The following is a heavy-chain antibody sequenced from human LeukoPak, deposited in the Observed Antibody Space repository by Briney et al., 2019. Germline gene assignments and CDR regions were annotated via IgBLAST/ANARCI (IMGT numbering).Heavy chain of an antibody. V-gene: IGHV1-3*03. J-gene: IGHJ4*02. D-gene: IGHD6-19*01. CDR2: INAGNGNT. CDR3: ARAMYNSGWYLVDY. CDR1: GYTFTTYF. Sequence: ASVKVSCKASGYTFTTYFMNWVRQAPGQGLEWMGWINAGNGNTKYSQEFQGRVTITRDTSASTAYMELSSLRSEDMAVYYCARAMYNSGWYLVDYWGQGTLVTVSS.